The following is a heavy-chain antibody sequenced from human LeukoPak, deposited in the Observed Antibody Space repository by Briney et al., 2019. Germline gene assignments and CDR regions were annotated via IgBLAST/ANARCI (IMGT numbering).Heavy chain of an antibody. Sequence: GGSLRLSCAASGFTFSSYYMNWVRQPPGKGPEWVSSISISSRYIYYTDSVKGRFTISRDNAQNSLYLQMNSLRAEDTAEYYCARSTGGYDGLFDYWGQGTLVTVSS. CDR1: GFTFSSYY. D-gene: IGHD5-12*01. CDR3: ARSTGGYDGLFDY. CDR2: ISISSRYI. V-gene: IGHV3-21*01. J-gene: IGHJ4*02.